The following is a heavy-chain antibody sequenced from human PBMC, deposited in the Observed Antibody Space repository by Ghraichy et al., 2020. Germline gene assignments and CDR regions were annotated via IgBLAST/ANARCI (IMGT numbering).Heavy chain of an antibody. V-gene: IGHV4-59*01. CDR1: GDSISYYY. J-gene: IGHJ4*02. D-gene: IGHD4-17*01. Sequence: SETRSLTCTVSGDSISYYYWSWIRQPPGKGLEWVGYIYYSGSTSYNPSLKSRVTISVDTSKTQFSLKLTSVTTADTAVYYCARGSDYGEDYFDYWGQGTLVTVSS. CDR2: IYYSGST. CDR3: ARGSDYGEDYFDY.